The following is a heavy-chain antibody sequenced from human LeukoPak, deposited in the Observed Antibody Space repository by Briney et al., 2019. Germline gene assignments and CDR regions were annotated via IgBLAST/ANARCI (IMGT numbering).Heavy chain of an antibody. J-gene: IGHJ4*02. CDR1: GFSFSTYT. D-gene: IGHD3-3*01. CDR2: ISSSSSSNYI. CDR3: ARDRGGAYDFWSGYYTGYFDY. V-gene: IGHV3-21*01. Sequence: GGSLRLSCAASGFSFSTYTMSWVRQAPGKGLEWVSSISSSSSSNYIYYSDSVKGRFTISRDNAKNSLYLQMNSLRAEDTAVYYCARDRGGAYDFWSGYYTGYFDYWGQGTLVPVSS.